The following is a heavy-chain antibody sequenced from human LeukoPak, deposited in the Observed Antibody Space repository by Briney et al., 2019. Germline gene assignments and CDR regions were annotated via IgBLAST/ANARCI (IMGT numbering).Heavy chain of an antibody. D-gene: IGHD3-3*01. CDR1: GGSISSSSYY. J-gene: IGHJ3*02. V-gene: IGHV4-39*01. CDR2: IYYSGST. Sequence: SETLSLTCTASGGSISSSSYYWGWIRQPPGKGLEWIGSIYYSGSTYYNPSLKSRVTISVDTSKNQFSLKLSSVTAADTAVYYCARPARSRFGVVTRFGVNAFDIWGQGTMVTVSS. CDR3: ARPARSRFGVVTRFGVNAFDI.